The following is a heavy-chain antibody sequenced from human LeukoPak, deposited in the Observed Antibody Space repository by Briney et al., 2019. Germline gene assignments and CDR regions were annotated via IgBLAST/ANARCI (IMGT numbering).Heavy chain of an antibody. Sequence: SETLSLTCTVSGGSISSYYWSWIRQPPGKGLEWIGYIYYSGSTNYNPSLKSRVTISVDTSKNQFSLKLSSVTAADTAVYYCARRGYCSSTSCYANYDWFDPWGQGTLVTVSS. D-gene: IGHD2-2*01. V-gene: IGHV4-59*08. CDR1: GGSISSYY. CDR2: IYYSGST. J-gene: IGHJ5*02. CDR3: ARRGYCSSTSCYANYDWFDP.